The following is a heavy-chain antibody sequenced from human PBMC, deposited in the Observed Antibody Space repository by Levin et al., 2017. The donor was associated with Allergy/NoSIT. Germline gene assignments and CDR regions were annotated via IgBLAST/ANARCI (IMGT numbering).Heavy chain of an antibody. V-gene: IGHV3-49*04. D-gene: IGHD3-16*02. CDR1: GFTFGDYA. CDR2: IRNKAHGGTT. CDR3: ARGGPPNYDYNWGSYRDGYFDY. J-gene: IGHJ4*02. Sequence: SCTGSGFTFGDYAMSWVRQAPGKGLEWVGFIRNKAHGGTTEYAASVKGRLTISRDDSKSLGYLQMNSLKTEDTAVYFCARGGPPNYDYNWGSYRDGYFDYWGQGTLVTVSS.